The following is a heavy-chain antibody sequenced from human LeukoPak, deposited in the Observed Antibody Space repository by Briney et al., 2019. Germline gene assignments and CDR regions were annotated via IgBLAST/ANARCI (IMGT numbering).Heavy chain of an antibody. CDR2: IFGKGGSP. V-gene: IGHV3-23*01. J-gene: IGHJ4*02. CDR1: GFTFGSHA. D-gene: IGHD5-18*01. Sequence: PGGSLRLSCEASGFTFGSHAMYWVRQAPGKGLEWVAGIFGKGGSPHYADPVKGRFTISRDISRNTVYLQINGLRDEDTAVYYCGKTTVGYSSGQKPAWPVDYWGQGTLVTVSS. CDR3: GKTTVGYSSGQKPAWPVDY.